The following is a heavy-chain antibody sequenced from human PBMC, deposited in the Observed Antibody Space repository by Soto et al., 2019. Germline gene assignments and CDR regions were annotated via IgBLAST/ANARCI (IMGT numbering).Heavy chain of an antibody. CDR3: ARGGLAVTGSDY. CDR2: IIPIFGTA. Sequence: QVQLVQSGAEVKKPGSSVKVSCKASGGTFSSYAISWVRQAPGQGLEWMGGIIPIFGTANYAQKFQGRVTLTAEESTSTAYMELSSLSSEDTAVYYCARGGLAVTGSDYWVQGTLVTVSS. D-gene: IGHD6-19*01. CDR1: GGTFSSYA. J-gene: IGHJ4*02. V-gene: IGHV1-69*01.